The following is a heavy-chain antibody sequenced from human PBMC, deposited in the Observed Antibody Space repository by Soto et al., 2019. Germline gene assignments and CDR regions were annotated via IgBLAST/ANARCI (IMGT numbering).Heavy chain of an antibody. CDR3: SRGDATKIVVTTYYGMDV. D-gene: IGHD4-17*01. Sequence: QVQLVQSGAEVKKPGSSVRVSCKASGGTLRNYGISWVRQAPGQGLEWMGGIIPVFGTANYAQKFQGRVTITADEPTSTVYMDVTSLSSEDTAVYYCSRGDATKIVVTTYYGMDVWGQGTTVTVSS. CDR2: IIPVFGTA. V-gene: IGHV1-69*12. CDR1: GGTLRNYG. J-gene: IGHJ6*02.